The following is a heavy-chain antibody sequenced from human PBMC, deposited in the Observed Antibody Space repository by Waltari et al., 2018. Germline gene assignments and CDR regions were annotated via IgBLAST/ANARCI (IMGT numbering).Heavy chain of an antibody. CDR3: AKGFPTPYYFDY. CDR1: GGSFSSNN. J-gene: IGHJ4*02. V-gene: IGHV3-21*01. Sequence: VQLQQWGAGLLKPSETLSLTCAVSGGSFSSNNMNWVRQAPGKGLEWVSSISSSSNYIYDAHSVKGRFTIARDNAKNSLYLQMNSLRGEDTAIYYCAKGFPTPYYFDYWGQGTLVTVSS. CDR2: ISSSSNYI.